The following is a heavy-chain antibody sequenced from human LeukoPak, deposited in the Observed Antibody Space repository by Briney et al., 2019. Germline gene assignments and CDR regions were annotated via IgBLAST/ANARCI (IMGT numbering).Heavy chain of an antibody. Sequence: GGSLRLSCAASRFTFNSYWMSWVRQAPGKGLEWVANIKQDGSQKSYVDSVKGRFTISRDNAKNSLYLQMNSLRAEDTAVYYCARDKSEHCSGLSCYGSLFDYWGQGILVTVPS. D-gene: IGHD2-15*01. CDR2: IKQDGSQK. J-gene: IGHJ4*02. CDR1: RFTFNSYW. V-gene: IGHV3-7*01. CDR3: ARDKSEHCSGLSCYGSLFDY.